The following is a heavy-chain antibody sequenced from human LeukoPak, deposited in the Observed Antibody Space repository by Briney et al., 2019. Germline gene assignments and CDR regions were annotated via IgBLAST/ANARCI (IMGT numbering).Heavy chain of an antibody. CDR3: AREDDWNYEDY. CDR1: GFTFSNYW. J-gene: IGHJ4*02. D-gene: IGHD1-7*01. CDR2: IKQDGSEK. Sequence: GGSLRLSCAASGFTFSNYWMSLVRQAPGKGLEWVANIKQDGSEKYYVNSVKGRFTISRDNAKNSLYLQMNSLRAEDTAIYFCAREDDWNYEDYWGQGTLVTVSS. V-gene: IGHV3-7*01.